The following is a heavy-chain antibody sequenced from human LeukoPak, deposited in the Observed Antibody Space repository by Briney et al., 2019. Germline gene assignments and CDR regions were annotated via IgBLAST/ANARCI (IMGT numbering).Heavy chain of an antibody. V-gene: IGHV1-18*01. J-gene: IGHJ3*02. CDR2: ISGSNGNT. CDR1: GYMFTRYG. Sequence: ASVKVSCKASGYMFTRYGISWVRQAPGQGLEWMGWISGSNGNTNYAQKFQGRVTMTTDTSTSTAYMELRSLRSDDTAVYYCARLRGGIYSSRDAFDIWGQGTMVTVSS. CDR3: ARLRGGIYSSRDAFDI. D-gene: IGHD6-19*01.